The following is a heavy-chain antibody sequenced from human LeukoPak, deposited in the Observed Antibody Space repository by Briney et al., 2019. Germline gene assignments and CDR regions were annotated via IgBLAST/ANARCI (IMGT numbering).Heavy chain of an antibody. Sequence: GGSLRLSCAASGFTFSSYALNWVRQAPGKGLEWVSSISASGGSTYYADSVKGRFTISRDNSKSTLYLQMNSLRAEDTAVYYCARCGTPNNYYFYGMDVWGQGTTVTVSS. V-gene: IGHV3-23*01. J-gene: IGHJ6*02. CDR3: ARCGTPNNYYFYGMDV. D-gene: IGHD1-26*01. CDR2: ISASGGST. CDR1: GFTFSSYA.